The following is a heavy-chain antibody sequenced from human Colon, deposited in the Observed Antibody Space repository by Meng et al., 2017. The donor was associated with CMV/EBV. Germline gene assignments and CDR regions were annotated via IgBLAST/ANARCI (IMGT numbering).Heavy chain of an antibody. Sequence: SGYTFTSYAMNWVRQAPGQGLEWMGWINTNTGNPTYAQGFTGRFVFSLDTSVSTAYLQISSLKAEDTAVYYCAREWLDGDYGSLYFDYWGQGTLVTVSS. CDR3: AREWLDGDYGSLYFDY. D-gene: IGHD4-17*01. CDR2: INTNTGNP. CDR1: GYTFTSYA. V-gene: IGHV7-4-1*02. J-gene: IGHJ4*02.